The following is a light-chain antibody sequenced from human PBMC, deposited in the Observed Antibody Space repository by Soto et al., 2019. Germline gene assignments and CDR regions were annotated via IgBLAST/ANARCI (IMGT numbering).Light chain of an antibody. CDR1: GGSIANNY. CDR3: HSYDSSAHWV. V-gene: IGLV6-57*04. J-gene: IGLJ3*02. CDR2: QDN. Sequence: NSMLTQPHSVSESPGKTVTISCTRSGGSIANNYVQWYQKRPGSAPTPVIFQDNERPSGVPDRFSGSIDSSSNSASLTISGLRTEDEADYYCHSYDSSAHWVFGGGTKLTVL.